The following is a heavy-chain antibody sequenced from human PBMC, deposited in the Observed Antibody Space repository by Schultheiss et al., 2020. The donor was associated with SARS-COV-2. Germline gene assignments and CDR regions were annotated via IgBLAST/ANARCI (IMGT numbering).Heavy chain of an antibody. D-gene: IGHD5-24*01. CDR2: IWYDGSNK. J-gene: IGHJ4*02. Sequence: GGSLRLSCAASGFTFSSYSMHWVRQAPGKGLEWVAVIWYDGSNKYYADSVKGRFTISRDNSKNTLYLQMNSLRVEDTAVYYCASQDGYKGYIGHLDYWGQGSLVTVSS. V-gene: IGHV3-33*01. CDR3: ASQDGYKGYIGHLDY. CDR1: GFTFSSYS.